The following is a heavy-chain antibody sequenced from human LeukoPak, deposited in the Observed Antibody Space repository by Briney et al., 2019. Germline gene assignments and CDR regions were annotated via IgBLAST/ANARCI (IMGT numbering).Heavy chain of an antibody. CDR2: INYSGVT. J-gene: IGHJ5*02. V-gene: IGHV4-39*02. Sequence: SETLSLTCTVSSGSITSSVYYCSWIRQPPGKGLEWIAGINYSGVTHYNPSLKSRVTISVDTSKNHFSLNLSSVTAADTAVYYCAIYTSSSGRIDPWGQGPLVTVSS. CDR1: SGSITSSVYY. CDR3: AIYTSSSGRIDP. D-gene: IGHD6-6*01.